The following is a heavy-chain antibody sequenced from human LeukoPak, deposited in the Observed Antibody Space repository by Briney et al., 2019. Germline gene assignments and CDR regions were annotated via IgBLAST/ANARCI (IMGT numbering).Heavy chain of an antibody. CDR3: AKDPYDFWSGYGRLNWFDP. V-gene: IGHV3-23*01. D-gene: IGHD3-3*01. CDR1: GFTFINYA. CDR2: ISGSGSST. Sequence: GGSLRLSCAASGFTFINYAMTWVRQAPGKGLEWVSAISGSGSSTYYADSVKGRFTISRGNSKNTLYLQMNSLRAEDTAVYYCAKDPYDFWSGYGRLNWFDPWGQGTLVTVSS. J-gene: IGHJ5*02.